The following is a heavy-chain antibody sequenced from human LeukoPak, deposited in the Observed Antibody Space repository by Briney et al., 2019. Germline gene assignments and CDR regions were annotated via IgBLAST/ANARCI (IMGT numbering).Heavy chain of an antibody. V-gene: IGHV3-49*04. CDR2: IRSKAYGATT. Sequence: SGGSLRLSCTGFGFIFGVHAMSRVRQAPGKGLEWVGFIRSKAYGATTEYAASVKGRFTISRDDSKGIAYLQMNSLEIEDTAVYYCARGPILLWLHNGMDVWGQGTTVTVSS. D-gene: IGHD5-18*01. CDR3: ARGPILLWLHNGMDV. J-gene: IGHJ6*02. CDR1: GFIFGVHA.